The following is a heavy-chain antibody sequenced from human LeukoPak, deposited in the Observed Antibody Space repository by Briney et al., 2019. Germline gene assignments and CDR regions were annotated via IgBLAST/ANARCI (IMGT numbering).Heavy chain of an antibody. D-gene: IGHD5-24*01. CDR3: ARQIRDGYNSYAFDI. Sequence: SETLSLTCTVSGGSISSYYWSWIRQPAGKGLEWIGRIYTSGSTNYNPSLKSRVTMSVDTSKNQFSLKLSSVTAADTAVYYCARQIRDGYNSYAFDIWGQGTMVTVSS. V-gene: IGHV4-4*07. J-gene: IGHJ3*02. CDR2: IYTSGST. CDR1: GGSISSYY.